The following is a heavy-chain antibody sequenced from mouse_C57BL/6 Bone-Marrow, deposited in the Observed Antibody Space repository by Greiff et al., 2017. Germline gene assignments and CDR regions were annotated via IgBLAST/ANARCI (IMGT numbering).Heavy chain of an antibody. J-gene: IGHJ4*01. V-gene: IGHV1-81*01. D-gene: IGHD2-1*01. Sequence: QVQLQQSGAELARPGASVKLSCKASGYTFTSYGISWVKQRTGQGLEWIGEIYPRSGNTYYNEKFKGKATLTADKSSSTAYMELRSLTSEDSAVYFCARRGNCYAMDYWGQGTSVTVSS. CDR2: IYPRSGNT. CDR1: GYTFTSYG. CDR3: ARRGNCYAMDY.